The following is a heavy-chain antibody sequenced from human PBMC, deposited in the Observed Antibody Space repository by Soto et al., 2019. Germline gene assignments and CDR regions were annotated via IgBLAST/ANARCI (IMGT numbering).Heavy chain of an antibody. CDR2: ISGSGGST. CDR3: AKGGGATSIRPYYFDY. J-gene: IGHJ4*02. Sequence: GGSLRLSCAASGFTFSSYAMSWVRQAPGKGLEWVSAISGSGGSTYYADSVKGRLTISRDNSKNTLYLQMNSLRAEDTAVYYCAKGGGATSIRPYYFDYWGQGTLVTVSS. CDR1: GFTFSSYA. D-gene: IGHD1-26*01. V-gene: IGHV3-23*01.